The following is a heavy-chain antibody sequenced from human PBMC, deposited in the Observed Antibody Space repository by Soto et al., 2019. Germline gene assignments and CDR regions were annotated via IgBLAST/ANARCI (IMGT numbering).Heavy chain of an antibody. V-gene: IGHV3-23*01. D-gene: IGHD5-18*01. CDR2: TTGSGHYI. CDR1: GFTSSNDS. J-gene: IGHJ6*02. CDR3: AGGAMVTPYYYGLDV. Sequence: EVRLLESGGGLVQPGGSLRLYCAGSGFTSSNDSMSWFRQAPGKGLEWVSTTTGSGHYIQYRDSVKGRFTISRDNSKNTLYLPMNSLRAEDTAVDYGAGGAMVTPYYYGLDVWGQGTTVTVSS.